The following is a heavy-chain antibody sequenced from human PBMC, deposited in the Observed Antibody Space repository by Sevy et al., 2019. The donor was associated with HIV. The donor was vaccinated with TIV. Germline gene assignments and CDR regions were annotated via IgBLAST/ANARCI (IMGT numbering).Heavy chain of an antibody. J-gene: IGHJ6*02. CDR1: GFTFSSYE. V-gene: IGHV3-48*03. CDR2: ISSSGSTI. Sequence: GGSLRLSCAASGFTFSSYEMNWVRQAPGKGLEWVSYISSSGSTIYYADSVKGRFTISRDNAKNSLYLQMNSLRAEDTAVYYCAIEAKNRVSYYYYGMDVWGQGTTVTVSS. CDR3: AIEAKNRVSYYYYGMDV.